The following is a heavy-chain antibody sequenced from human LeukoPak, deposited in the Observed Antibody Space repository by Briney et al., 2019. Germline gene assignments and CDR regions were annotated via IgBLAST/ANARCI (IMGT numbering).Heavy chain of an antibody. CDR2: IYYSGST. CDR1: GGSISSGDYY. D-gene: IGHD3-10*01. CDR3: ARVPLVLWFGEVQDTHFDY. J-gene: IGHJ4*02. V-gene: IGHV4-30-4*01. Sequence: SETLSLTCTVSGGSISSGDYYWSWIRQPPGKGLEWIGYIYYSGSTYYNPSLKSRVTISVDTSKNQFSLKLSSVTAADTAVYYCARVPLVLWFGEVQDTHFDYWGQGTLVTVSS.